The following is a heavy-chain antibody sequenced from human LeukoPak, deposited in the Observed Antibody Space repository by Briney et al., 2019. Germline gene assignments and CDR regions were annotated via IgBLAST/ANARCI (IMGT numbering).Heavy chain of an antibody. J-gene: IGHJ4*02. Sequence: PSETLSLTCTVSGGSISSSSYYWGWIRQPPGKGLEWIGSIYYSGSTYYNPSLKSRVTISVDTSKNQFSLKLSSVTAADTAVYYCARVLYYDYVWGSYRLNPFDYWGQGTLVTVSS. CDR1: GGSISSSSYY. D-gene: IGHD3-16*02. V-gene: IGHV4-39*01. CDR3: ARVLYYDYVWGSYRLNPFDY. CDR2: IYYSGST.